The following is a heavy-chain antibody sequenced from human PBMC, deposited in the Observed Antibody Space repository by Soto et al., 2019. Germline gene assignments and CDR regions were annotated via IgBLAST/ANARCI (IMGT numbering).Heavy chain of an antibody. D-gene: IGHD3-22*01. Sequence: GESLKISCKGSGYSFTSYWIGWVRQMPGKGLEWMGIIYPGDSDTRYSPSFQGQVTISADKSISTAYLQWSSLKASDTAMYYCARGYYYDSSGYLYYYYGMDVWGQGTTVTVSS. CDR1: GYSFTSYW. CDR2: IYPGDSDT. CDR3: ARGYYYDSSGYLYYYYGMDV. J-gene: IGHJ6*02. V-gene: IGHV5-51*01.